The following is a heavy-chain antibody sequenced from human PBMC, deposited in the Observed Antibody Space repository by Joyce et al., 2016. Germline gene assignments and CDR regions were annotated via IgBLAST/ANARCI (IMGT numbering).Heavy chain of an antibody. D-gene: IGHD3-22*01. CDR1: GFTVSYNY. CDR2: IYSSGNT. V-gene: IGHV3-53*01. CDR3: ARDSFDSSGYLEGLMDAFDI. Sequence: EVKLVESGGGLIQPGGSLRLSCAASGFTVSYNYMTWVRQATGKGLELVSVIYSSGNTYYADSVKGRFTISRDNSKNTVYLQMNSLRVEDTAVYYCARDSFDSSGYLEGLMDAFDIWGQGTMVTVSP. J-gene: IGHJ3*02.